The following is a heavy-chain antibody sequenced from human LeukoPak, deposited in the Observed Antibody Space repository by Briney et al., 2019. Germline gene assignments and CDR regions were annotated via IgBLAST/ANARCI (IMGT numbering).Heavy chain of an antibody. CDR3: AREASSDPRLSSYFLDV. CDR1: GDSISSHF. D-gene: IGHD6-19*01. CDR2: IHHSGMT. V-gene: IGHV4-59*11. J-gene: IGHJ6*03. Sequence: SETLSLTCSVSGDSISSHFWSWIRQPSGKGLEWIGYIHHSGMTNYNSALKSRATLSVDTSTNQFSLKLTSVTAADTASYFCAREASSDPRLSSYFLDVWGEGTAVTVSS.